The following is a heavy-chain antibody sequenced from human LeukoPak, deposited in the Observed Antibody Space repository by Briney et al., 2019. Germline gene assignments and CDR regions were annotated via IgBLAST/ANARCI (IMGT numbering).Heavy chain of an antibody. J-gene: IGHJ4*02. CDR1: GGSISSYY. CDR3: ARGFDDFWSGYYPYYLDY. Sequence: SETLSLTCTVSGGSISSYYWSWIQQPAGKGLEWIGRIYTSGSTNYNPSLKSRVTMSVDTSKNQFSLKLSSVTAADTAVYYCARGFDDFWSGYYPYYLDYWGQGTLVTVSS. CDR2: IYTSGST. D-gene: IGHD3-3*01. V-gene: IGHV4-4*07.